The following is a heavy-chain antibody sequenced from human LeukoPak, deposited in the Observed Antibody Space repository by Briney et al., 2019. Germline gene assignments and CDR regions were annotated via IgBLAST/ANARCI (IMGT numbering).Heavy chain of an antibody. CDR3: AGRPTYYYDSSAYEYFQH. CDR2: MNPNSGNT. D-gene: IGHD3-22*01. Sequence: GASVKVSCKASGYTFTSYDINWVRQATGQGLEWMGWMNPNSGNTGYAQKFQGRVTMTRNTSISTAYMELSSLRSEDTAVYYCAGRPTYYYDSSAYEYFQHWGQGTLVTVSS. CDR1: GYTFTSYD. V-gene: IGHV1-8*01. J-gene: IGHJ1*01.